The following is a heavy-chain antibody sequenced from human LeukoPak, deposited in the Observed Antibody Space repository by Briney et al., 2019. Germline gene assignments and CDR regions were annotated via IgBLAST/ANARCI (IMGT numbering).Heavy chain of an antibody. V-gene: IGHV3-23*01. Sequence: GGSLRLSCAASGFTFSTYWMHWVRQTPGKGLEWVSAMSGSGGMTYYADSVKGRFSISRDNSKNTLHLQMNSLRAEDTAVYYCAKGAMPYYDGSGYNYFDYWGQGTPVTVSS. J-gene: IGHJ4*02. D-gene: IGHD3-22*01. CDR1: GFTFSTYW. CDR3: AKGAMPYYDGSGYNYFDY. CDR2: MSGSGGMT.